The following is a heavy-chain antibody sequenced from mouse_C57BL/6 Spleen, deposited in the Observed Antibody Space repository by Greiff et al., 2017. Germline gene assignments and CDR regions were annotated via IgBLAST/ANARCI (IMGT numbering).Heavy chain of an antibody. D-gene: IGHD4-1*01. CDR3: ASLGRDAMDY. CDR2: IDPEYGET. CDR1: GFNIKDYY. J-gene: IGHJ4*01. Sequence: EVQLQQSGAELVKPGASVKLSCTASGFNIKDYYMHWVKQRTEQGLEWIGRIDPEYGETKYAPKFQGKATITADTSSNTAYLQLSSLTSEDTAVYYCASLGRDAMDYWGQGTSVTVSS. V-gene: IGHV14-2*01.